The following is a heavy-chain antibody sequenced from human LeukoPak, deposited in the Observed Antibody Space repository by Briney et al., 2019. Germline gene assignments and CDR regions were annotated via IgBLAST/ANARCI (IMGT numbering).Heavy chain of an antibody. D-gene: IGHD6-13*01. Sequence: GGSLRLSCGASGFTFSSYAMHWVRQAPGKGLEWVAVISYDGSNKYYADSVKGRFTISRDNSKNTLYLQMNSLRAEDTAVYYCARAIAAAGTDWFDPWGQGTLVTVSS. CDR3: ARAIAAAGTDWFDP. J-gene: IGHJ5*02. CDR2: ISYDGSNK. V-gene: IGHV3-30-3*01. CDR1: GFTFSSYA.